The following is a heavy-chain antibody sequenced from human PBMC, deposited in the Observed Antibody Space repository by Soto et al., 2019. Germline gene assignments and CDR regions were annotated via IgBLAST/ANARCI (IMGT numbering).Heavy chain of an antibody. CDR1: GFTFSSYS. D-gene: IGHD3-10*01. CDR3: ALFPWFGELPDY. V-gene: IGHV3-48*01. Sequence: GGSLRLSCAASGFTFSSYSMNWVRQAPGKGLEWVSYISSSSTIYYADSVKGRFTISRDNAKNSLYLQMNSLRAEDTAVYYCALFPWFGELPDYWGQGTLVTVSS. J-gene: IGHJ4*02. CDR2: ISSSSTI.